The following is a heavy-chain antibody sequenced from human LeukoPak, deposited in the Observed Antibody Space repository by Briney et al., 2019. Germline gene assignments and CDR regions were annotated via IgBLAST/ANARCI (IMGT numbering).Heavy chain of an antibody. Sequence: PGGSLRLSCAASGFTFSSYWMHWVRQGPGKGLVWVSRINGDGSSTSYADSVKGRFTISRDNAKNTLYLQMNSLRAEDAAVYYCASRYCSSTSCSYYWGPGTLVTVSS. D-gene: IGHD2-2*01. CDR3: ASRYCSSTSCSYY. CDR2: INGDGSST. J-gene: IGHJ4*02. V-gene: IGHV3-74*01. CDR1: GFTFSSYW.